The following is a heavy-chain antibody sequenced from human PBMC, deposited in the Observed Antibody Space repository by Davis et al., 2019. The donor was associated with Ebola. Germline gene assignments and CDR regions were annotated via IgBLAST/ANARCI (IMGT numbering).Heavy chain of an antibody. Sequence: PGGSLRLSCPVPGITFSSYGIHWVRQAPGKGLEWVAVISYVGADEYYADSVRGRLTISRDNSKNTLYLQMNSLRVEDTAVYYCAQPRLEYFTGGPCYGLTVWGQGTLVTVSS. D-gene: IGHD2-21*02. J-gene: IGHJ4*02. V-gene: IGHV3-30*18. CDR2: ISYVGADE. CDR1: GITFSSYG. CDR3: AQPRLEYFTGGPCYGLTV.